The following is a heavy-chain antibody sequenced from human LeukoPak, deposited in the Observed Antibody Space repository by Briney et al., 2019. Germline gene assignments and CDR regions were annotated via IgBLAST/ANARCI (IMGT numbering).Heavy chain of an antibody. CDR2: IRSKAYGGTT. Sequence: LPGGSLRLSCTASGFTFGDYAMSWFRQAPGKGLEWVGFIRSKAYGGTTEYAASLKGRFTISRDDSKSIAYLQMNSLKTEDTAVYYCSRDQFDILTGYYTPTTFDYWGQGTLVTISS. CDR1: GFTFGDYA. CDR3: SRDQFDILTGYYTPTTFDY. V-gene: IGHV3-49*03. J-gene: IGHJ4*02. D-gene: IGHD3-9*01.